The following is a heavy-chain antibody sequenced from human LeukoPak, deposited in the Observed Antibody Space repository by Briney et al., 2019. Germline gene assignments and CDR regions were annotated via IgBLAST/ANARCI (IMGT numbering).Heavy chain of an antibody. CDR3: ARVYFDWPGDWYGMDV. CDR1: GGSIGSVGYQ. Sequence: SETLSLTCKVSGGSIGSVGYQWSWIRQAPGKGLEWIGYISHRGSPLYNPSLKSRVTISVDTSKNQFSLKLSSVTAADTAVYYCARVYFDWPGDWYGMDVWGQGTTVTVSS. D-gene: IGHD3-9*01. J-gene: IGHJ6*02. CDR2: ISHRGSP. V-gene: IGHV4-31*03.